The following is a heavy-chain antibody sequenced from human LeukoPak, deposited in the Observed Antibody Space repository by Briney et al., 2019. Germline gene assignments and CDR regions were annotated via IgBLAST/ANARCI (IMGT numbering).Heavy chain of an antibody. CDR3: ARDSMESAFDI. Sequence: SETLSLTCTVSGGSISSYYWSWIRQPPGKGLEWIGYIYYSGSTNYNPSLKSRVTISVDTSKNQFSLKLSSVTAADTAVYYCARDSMESAFDIWGQGTMVTVSS. CDR1: GGSISSYY. V-gene: IGHV4-59*12. D-gene: IGHD2/OR15-2a*01. J-gene: IGHJ3*02. CDR2: IYYSGST.